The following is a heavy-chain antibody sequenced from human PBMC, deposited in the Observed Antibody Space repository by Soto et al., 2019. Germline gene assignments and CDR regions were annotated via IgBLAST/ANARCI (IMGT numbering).Heavy chain of an antibody. Sequence: SETLSLTCSVSGADINTYSWTWIRQPAGKGLEWIGRIYTSASINYNPSLKGRVTLSVDTSTNQVSLRLASVTAADAAIYYCARDREAGYNFYYGMDVWGQGTTVTVSS. CDR2: IYTSASI. CDR3: ARDREAGYNFYYGMDV. J-gene: IGHJ6*02. CDR1: GADINTYS. V-gene: IGHV4-4*07. D-gene: IGHD6-19*01.